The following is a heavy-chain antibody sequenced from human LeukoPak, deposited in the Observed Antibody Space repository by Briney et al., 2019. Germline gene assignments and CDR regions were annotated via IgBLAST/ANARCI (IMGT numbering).Heavy chain of an antibody. J-gene: IGHJ4*02. CDR3: AKGALGYCSGDRCYPFDY. V-gene: IGHV3-23*01. CDR2: ITNSGGTT. CDR1: GFTFSSYA. Sequence: GGSLRLSCAASGFTFSSYAMTWVRQGPGKGLERVSGITNSGGTTWYADPVKGRFTISRDNSKNTLYLQMNSLRAEDTAVYYCAKGALGYCSGDRCYPFDYWGQGTLVTVSS. D-gene: IGHD2-15*01.